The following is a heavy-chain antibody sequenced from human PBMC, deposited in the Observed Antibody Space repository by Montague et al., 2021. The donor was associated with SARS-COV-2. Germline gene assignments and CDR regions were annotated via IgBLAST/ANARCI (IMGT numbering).Heavy chain of an antibody. CDR3: ARRGRKPLPVATTIGGFDI. CDR1: GGSINSSYYY. D-gene: IGHD1-26*01. Sequence: SETLSLTCTVSGGSINSSYYYWVWICPPQGKELEWFGRHYDSRSTNCTLYIKSRVSISVDTSKNHFSLKLSSVTAADTAVYYCARRGRKPLPVATTIGGFDIWGQGTMVTVSS. J-gene: IGHJ3*02. V-gene: IGHV4-39*02. CDR2: HYDSRST.